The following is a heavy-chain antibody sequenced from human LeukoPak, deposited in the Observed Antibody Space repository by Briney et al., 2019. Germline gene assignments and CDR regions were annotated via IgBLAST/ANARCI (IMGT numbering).Heavy chain of an antibody. D-gene: IGHD6-19*01. Sequence: GGSPRLSCAASGFTFSTYAMHWVRQAPGKGLEWVAVISYDGSNKYYADSVKGRFTISRDNSKNTLYLQMNSLRAEDAAVYYCARDRFHSNGWYWYSDYWGQGTLVTVSS. CDR3: ARDRFHSNGWYWYSDY. V-gene: IGHV3-30-3*01. CDR2: ISYDGSNK. J-gene: IGHJ4*02. CDR1: GFTFSTYA.